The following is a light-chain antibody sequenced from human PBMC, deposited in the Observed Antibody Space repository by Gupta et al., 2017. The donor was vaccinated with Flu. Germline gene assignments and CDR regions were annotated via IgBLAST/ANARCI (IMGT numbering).Light chain of an antibody. CDR2: AAS. CDR1: QTVSNY. Sequence: DIQVTQSPSSLSASVGDRVTLTCQTSQTVSNYLNWYQQKPGTAPKLLIYAASSLQSGVPPRFSGSGSGTDFTLTISRLQPEDFATYYCQQSDTNPRAFGQGTKVEI. V-gene: IGKV1-39*01. CDR3: QQSDTNPRA. J-gene: IGKJ1*01.